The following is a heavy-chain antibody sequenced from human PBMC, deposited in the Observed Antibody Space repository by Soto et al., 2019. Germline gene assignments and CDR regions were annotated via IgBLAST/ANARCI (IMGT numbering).Heavy chain of an antibody. V-gene: IGHV3-21*01. CDR1: GFTFSSYT. CDR3: ARERGYSGYDEFDY. D-gene: IGHD5-12*01. Sequence: EVHLVESGGGLVKPGGSLRLSCAASGFTFSSYTMNWVRQAPGKGLEWVSSISSSSTYIYSADSVKGRFTISRDNAKNSLYLQMNSLRAEDTAVYYCARERGYSGYDEFDYWGQGTLVTVSS. CDR2: ISSSSTYI. J-gene: IGHJ4*02.